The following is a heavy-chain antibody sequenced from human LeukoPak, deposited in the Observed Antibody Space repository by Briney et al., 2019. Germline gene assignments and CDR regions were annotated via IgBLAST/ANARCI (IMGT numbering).Heavy chain of an antibody. CDR2: IYSGGST. CDR1: GFTVSSYY. J-gene: IGHJ6*04. Sequence: RRSRRLSSSASGFTVSSYYMSWVRQAPGKGLEWVSVIYSGGSTYYADSVKGRFTISRDNSKNTLYLQMNSLRAEDTAVYYCARESPMVRGVVDGMDVWGKGTTVTVSS. CDR3: ARESPMVRGVVDGMDV. V-gene: IGHV3-53*01. D-gene: IGHD3-10*01.